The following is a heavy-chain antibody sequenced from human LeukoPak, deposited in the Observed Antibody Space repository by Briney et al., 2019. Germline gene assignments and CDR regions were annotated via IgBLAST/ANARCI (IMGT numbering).Heavy chain of an antibody. CDR3: ARHDGSSWYYAFDV. Sequence: SETLSLTCTVSGVSISSYYWSWIQQPPGKGLEWIGYIYYSGSTNYNPSLKSRVTISLDTSKNQFSLKLSSVTAADTAVYYCARHDGSSWYYAFDVWGQGTMVTVSS. CDR2: IYYSGST. V-gene: IGHV4-59*08. J-gene: IGHJ3*01. CDR1: GVSISSYY. D-gene: IGHD6-13*01.